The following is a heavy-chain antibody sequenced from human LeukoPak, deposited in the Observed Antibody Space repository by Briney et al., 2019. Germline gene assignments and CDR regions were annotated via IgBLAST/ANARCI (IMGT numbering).Heavy chain of an antibody. CDR2: IYHSGST. D-gene: IGHD4-17*01. CDR3: ARMTTVTSWAFDI. V-gene: IGHV4-30-2*01. J-gene: IGHJ3*02. CDR1: GGSISSGGYS. Sequence: PSETLSLTCAVSGGSISSGGYSWNWIRQPPGKGLEWIGYIYHSGSTYYNPSLKSRVTISVDRSKNQFSLKLSSVTAADTAVYYCARMTTVTSWAFDIWGQGTMVTVSS.